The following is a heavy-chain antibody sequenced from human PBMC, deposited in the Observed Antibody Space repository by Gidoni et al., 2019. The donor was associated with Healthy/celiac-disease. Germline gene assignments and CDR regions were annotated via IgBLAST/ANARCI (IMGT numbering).Heavy chain of an antibody. D-gene: IGHD3-22*01. CDR2: ISSSGSTI. CDR3: ARDWWLLPRRGAFDI. J-gene: IGHJ3*02. Sequence: QVQLVESWGGLVKPGGSLRLSCSASGFPFSDYYMSWIRQAPGKGLEWVSYISSSGSTIYYADSVKGRFTISRDNAKNSLYLQMNSLRAEDTAVYYCARDWWLLPRRGAFDIWGQGTMVTVSS. CDR1: GFPFSDYY. V-gene: IGHV3-11*01.